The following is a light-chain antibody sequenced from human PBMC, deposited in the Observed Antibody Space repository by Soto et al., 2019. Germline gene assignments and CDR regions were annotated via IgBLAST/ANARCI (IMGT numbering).Light chain of an antibody. CDR1: SGDVGGYDY. Sequence: QSALTRPPSASGSPGQSVTISCTGTSGDVGGYDYVSWYQQHPGKALKLMIYEVTKRPLGVPDRFSGSKSGNTASLTVSGLQAEDEADYYCSSYAGSDNPYVFGTGTKVTVL. CDR2: EVT. J-gene: IGLJ1*01. CDR3: SSYAGSDNPYV. V-gene: IGLV2-8*01.